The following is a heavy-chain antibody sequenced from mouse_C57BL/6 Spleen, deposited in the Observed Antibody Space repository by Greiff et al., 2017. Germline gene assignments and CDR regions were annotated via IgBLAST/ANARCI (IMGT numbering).Heavy chain of an antibody. D-gene: IGHD4-1*01. CDR1: GYTFTSYW. CDR3: ARGGNWDLLYYFDY. Sequence: QVQLQQPGTELVKPGASVKLSCKASGYTFTSYWMHWVQQRPGQGLEWIGNINPSNGGTTYNEKFKSKATLTVDKSSSTAYMQLSSLTSEDSAVEYCARGGNWDLLYYFDYWGQGTTLTVSS. CDR2: INPSNGGT. V-gene: IGHV1-53*01. J-gene: IGHJ2*01.